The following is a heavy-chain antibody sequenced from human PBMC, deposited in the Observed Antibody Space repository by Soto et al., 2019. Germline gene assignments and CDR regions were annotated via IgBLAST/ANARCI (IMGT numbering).Heavy chain of an antibody. J-gene: IGHJ4*02. Sequence: SETLSLTCTVSGGSVSTNSYSWGWIRQSPGKGLEWIGTIYSSENTYYNPSLLSRVTISVDTSKNEFSLKLTSVTAADTAVYYCAAPPRYWGQGTLVTVSS. V-gene: IGHV4-39*07. CDR3: AAPPRY. D-gene: IGHD6-6*01. CDR1: GGSVSTNSYS. CDR2: IYSSENT.